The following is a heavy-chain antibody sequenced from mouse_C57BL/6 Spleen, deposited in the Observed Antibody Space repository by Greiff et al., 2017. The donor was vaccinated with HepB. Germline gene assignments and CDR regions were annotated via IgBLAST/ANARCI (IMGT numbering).Heavy chain of an antibody. CDR1: GFNIKDDY. V-gene: IGHV14-4*01. CDR2: IDPENGDT. Sequence: EVQLQQSGAELVRPGASVKLSCTASGFNIKDDYMHWVKQRPEQGLEWIGWIDPENGDTEYASKFQGKATITADTSSNTAYLQLSSLTSEDTAVYYCTPLYYGSSYGAYWGQGTLVTVSA. CDR3: TPLYYGSSYGAY. D-gene: IGHD1-1*01. J-gene: IGHJ3*01.